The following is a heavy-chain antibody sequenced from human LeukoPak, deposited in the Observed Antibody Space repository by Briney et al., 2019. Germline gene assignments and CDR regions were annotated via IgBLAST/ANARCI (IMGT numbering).Heavy chain of an antibody. D-gene: IGHD4-17*01. V-gene: IGHV3-53*01. J-gene: IGHJ4*02. CDR3: SRIATTDPYYFDY. CDR2: LYSGGST. CDR1: GFTVSSNY. Sequence: GGSLRLSCAASGFTVSSNYMSWVRQAPGKGLEWVSVLYSGGSTYYADSVKRRFTISRDNSKNTLYLQMNSLRAEDTAVYYCSRIATTDPYYFDYWGQGTLVTVSS.